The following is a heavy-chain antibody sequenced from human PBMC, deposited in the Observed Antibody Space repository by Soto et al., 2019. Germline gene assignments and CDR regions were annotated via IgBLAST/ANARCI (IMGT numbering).Heavy chain of an antibody. CDR2: IYYSGST. D-gene: IGHD3-22*01. V-gene: IGHV4-59*01. CDR3: ACYYYDSNWFDP. Sequence: PSETLSLTCTVSGGSISSYYWSWIRQPPGKGLEWIGYIYYSGSTNYNPSLKSRVTISVDTSKNQFSLKLSSVTAADTAVYYCACYYYDSNWFDPWGQGTLVTVS. CDR1: GGSISSYY. J-gene: IGHJ5*02.